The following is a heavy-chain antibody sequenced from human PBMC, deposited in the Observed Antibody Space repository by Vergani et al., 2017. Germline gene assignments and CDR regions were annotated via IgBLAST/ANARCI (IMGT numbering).Heavy chain of an antibody. CDR1: GFTVSSNY. D-gene: IGHD6-13*01. V-gene: IGHV3-53*02. Sequence: EVQLVETGGGLIQPGGSLRLSCAASGFTVSSNYMSWVRQAPGKGLEWVSVIYGGGSTYYADSVKGRFTISRDNSKNTLYLQMNSLRAEDTAVYYCARRTGYSSSWXFDLWGRGTLVTVSS. CDR2: IYGGGST. J-gene: IGHJ2*01. CDR3: ARRTGYSSSWXFDL.